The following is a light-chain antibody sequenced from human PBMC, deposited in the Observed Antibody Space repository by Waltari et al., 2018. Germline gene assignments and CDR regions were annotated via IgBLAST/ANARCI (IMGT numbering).Light chain of an antibody. Sequence: QLVVTQSPSASASLGASVKLTCTLDSGHRSYAVAWPQQQPKKGPRFLMKINSDGSHRKGDGIPDRFSGSSSGAERSLTISSLQSEDEADYYCQTWGTGIVVFGGGTRLTVL. V-gene: IGLV4-69*01. CDR3: QTWGTGIVV. CDR2: INSDGSH. CDR1: SGHRSYA. J-gene: IGLJ2*01.